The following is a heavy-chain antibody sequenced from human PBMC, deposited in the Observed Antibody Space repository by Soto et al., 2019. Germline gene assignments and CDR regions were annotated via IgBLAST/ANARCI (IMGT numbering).Heavy chain of an antibody. D-gene: IGHD1-1*01. CDR3: ARTDRDFYGLDV. V-gene: IGHV3-13*05. J-gene: IGHJ6*02. Sequence: ESGGGLVQPGGSLRLSCEASGFTFRNYDMHWVRQGTGKGLEWVSGISAAGYPDYADSVEGRFTISRENAQNSFFLQMNSLRVGDTAVYYCARTDRDFYGLDVWGPGTTVIVSS. CDR1: GFTFRNYD. CDR2: ISAAGYP.